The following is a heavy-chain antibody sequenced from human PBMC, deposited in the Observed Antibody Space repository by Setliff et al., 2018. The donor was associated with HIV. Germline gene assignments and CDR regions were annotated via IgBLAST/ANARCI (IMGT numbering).Heavy chain of an antibody. CDR3: ARRGDSSSYLYAFEI. CDR2: INHSGST. D-gene: IGHD3-22*01. J-gene: IGHJ3*02. Sequence: SETLSLTCTVSGASITTHWWSWIRQPAGKGLEWIGEINHSGSTNYNPSLKSRVTISVDTSKNQFSLKLSPVTAADTAVYYCARRGDSSSYLYAFEIWGQGTMVTVSS. CDR1: GASITTHW. V-gene: IGHV4-34*01.